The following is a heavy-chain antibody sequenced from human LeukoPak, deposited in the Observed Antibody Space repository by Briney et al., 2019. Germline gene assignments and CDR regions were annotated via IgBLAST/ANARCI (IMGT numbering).Heavy chain of an antibody. Sequence: PGGSLRLSCAASGFTFSSYGMHWVRQAPGKGLEWVAFIRYDGSNKYYADSVKGRFTISRDNSKNTLYLQMNSLRAEDTAVYYCAKDAPVLCSGGSCYSYYYYYMDVWGKGTTVTVSS. CDR1: GFTFSSYG. V-gene: IGHV3-30*02. J-gene: IGHJ6*03. CDR2: IRYDGSNK. D-gene: IGHD2-15*01. CDR3: AKDAPVLCSGGSCYSYYYYYMDV.